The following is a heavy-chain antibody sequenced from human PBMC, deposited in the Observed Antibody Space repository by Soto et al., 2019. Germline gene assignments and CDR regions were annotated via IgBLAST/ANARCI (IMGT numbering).Heavy chain of an antibody. D-gene: IGHD3-16*01. CDR2: ISGFNGNT. V-gene: IGHV1-18*01. CDR3: ARIGVSSGHESPDFDS. J-gene: IGHJ4*02. Sequence: QVQLVQFGAEVKKPGASVKVSCKASGYTFNFYGITWVRQAPGQGLEWMGWISGFNGNTNYAADLQGRVTMTTDTSTSTAYMELRGLRSDDTAVYYCARIGVSSGHESPDFDSWGQGTLVTVSS. CDR1: GYTFNFYG.